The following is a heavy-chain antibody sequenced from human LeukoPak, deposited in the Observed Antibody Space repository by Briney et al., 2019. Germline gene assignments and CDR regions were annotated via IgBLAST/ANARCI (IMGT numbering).Heavy chain of an antibody. CDR3: AKDQSGSGSSRGVSDY. V-gene: IGHV3-23*01. CDR1: GFTFSSYA. J-gene: IGHJ4*02. D-gene: IGHD1-26*01. CDR2: ISGSGGST. Sequence: GGSLRLSCAASGFTFSSYAMSWVRQAPGKGLEWVSAISGSGGSTYYADSAKGRFTISRDNSKNTLYLQMNSLRAEDTAVYYCAKDQSGSGSSRGVSDYWGQGTLVTVSS.